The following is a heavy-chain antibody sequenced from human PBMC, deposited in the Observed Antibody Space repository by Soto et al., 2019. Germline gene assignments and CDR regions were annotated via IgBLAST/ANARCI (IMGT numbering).Heavy chain of an antibody. CDR2: ISGSGDTT. J-gene: IGHJ5*02. Sequence: GGSLRLSCSASGFTFSSYVMSWVRQAPGEGLEWVSSISGSGDTTYYGDSVKGRFTISRDNSKNTLYLQMNSLRVEDTALYYCAKDPLSTASNIWFDPWGQGTLVTVSS. CDR1: GFTFSSYV. V-gene: IGHV3-23*01. CDR3: AKDPLSTASNIWFDP. D-gene: IGHD2-21*02.